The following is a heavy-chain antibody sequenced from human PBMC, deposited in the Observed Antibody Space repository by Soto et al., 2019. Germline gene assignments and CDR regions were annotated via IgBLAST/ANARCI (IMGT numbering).Heavy chain of an antibody. J-gene: IGHJ4*02. CDR2: INAGYGNT. CDR1: GYTFSSYA. V-gene: IGHV1-3*01. Sequence: ASVKVSCKASGYTFSSYAMHWARQAPVQRLEWMGWINAGYGNTKSSQKFQDRVTISRDTYASTAYMELTSLRSEDTAVYYCARDTGDGTFDCWGQGTLVTVSS. D-gene: IGHD7-27*01. CDR3: ARDTGDGTFDC.